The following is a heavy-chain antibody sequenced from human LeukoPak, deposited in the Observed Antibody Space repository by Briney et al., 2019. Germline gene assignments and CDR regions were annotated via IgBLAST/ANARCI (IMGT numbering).Heavy chain of an antibody. J-gene: IGHJ4*02. V-gene: IGHV4-39*07. Sequence: SETLSLTCTVSGGSISSSSFYWGWIRQPPGKGLEWIGTIFYSGSTWYNPSLKSRVTISVDTSKNQFSLKLSSVTAADTAVYYCASQDMDYWGQGTLVTVSS. CDR3: ASQDMDY. CDR1: GGSISSSSFY. CDR2: IFYSGST.